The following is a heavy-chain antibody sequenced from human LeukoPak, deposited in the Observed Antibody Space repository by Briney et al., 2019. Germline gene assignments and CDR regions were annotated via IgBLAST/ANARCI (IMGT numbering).Heavy chain of an antibody. CDR1: GFTFSSYD. V-gene: IGHV3-30-3*01. CDR3: ARDPGTTGCSWYYDGMDV. CDR2: ISYDGSNK. D-gene: IGHD2/OR15-2a*01. Sequence: GGSLTLSCAASGFTFSSYDMHWVRQAPGKGLEWVADISYDGSNKYYADSVKGRFTISRDNSKNTLYLQMDRLRAEDTAVYDCARDPGTTGCSWYYDGMDVWGQGTTVTVSS. J-gene: IGHJ6*02.